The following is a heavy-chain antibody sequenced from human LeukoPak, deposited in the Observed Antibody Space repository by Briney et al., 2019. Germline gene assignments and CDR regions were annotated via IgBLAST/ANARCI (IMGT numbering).Heavy chain of an antibody. CDR1: GFTFTTYA. V-gene: IGHV3-23*01. D-gene: IGHD3-9*01. J-gene: IGHJ4*02. CDR3: AKFYDILTGYFDH. Sequence: GGSLRLSGAASGFTFTTYAMGWVRQSPGKGLEWVSSISGGGGGTYYAEFVKGRFTISRDNSKNTLYLQMNSLRAEDTAVYYCAKFYDILTGYFDHWGQGTLVTVSS. CDR2: ISGGGGGT.